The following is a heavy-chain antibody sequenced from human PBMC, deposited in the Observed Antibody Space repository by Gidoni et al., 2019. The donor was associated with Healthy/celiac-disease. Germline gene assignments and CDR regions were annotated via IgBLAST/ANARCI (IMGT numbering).Heavy chain of an antibody. CDR3: GWGSSGWSFDY. Sequence: QVTLRESGPALVKPTQTLTLTCTFSGFSLSTSGMCVSWIRQPPGKALEWLARIYWDDDKYYSTSLKTRLTISKDTSKIQVVLTMTNMDPVDTATYYCGWGSSGWSFDYWGQGTLVTVSS. CDR1: GFSLSTSGMC. CDR2: IYWDDDK. J-gene: IGHJ4*02. V-gene: IGHV2-70*15. D-gene: IGHD6-19*01.